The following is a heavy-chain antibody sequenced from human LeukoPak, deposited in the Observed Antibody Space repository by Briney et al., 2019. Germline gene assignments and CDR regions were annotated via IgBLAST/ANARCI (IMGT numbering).Heavy chain of an antibody. D-gene: IGHD6-13*01. CDR2: MNPNGGNT. V-gene: IGHV1-8*01. J-gene: IGHJ1*01. CDR3: ARGLPGRYSSSWPEYFQH. CDR1: GYAFTRYD. Sequence: ASVKVSCKASGYAFTRYDINWVRQATGQGLEWMGWMNPNGGNTGYAQKFQGRVTMTRNTSISTAYMELSSLRSEDTAVYYCARGLPGRYSSSWPEYFQHWGQGTLFTVSS.